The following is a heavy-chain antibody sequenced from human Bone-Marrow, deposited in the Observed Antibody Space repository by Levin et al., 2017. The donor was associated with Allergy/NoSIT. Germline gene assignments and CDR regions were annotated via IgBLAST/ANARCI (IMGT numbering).Heavy chain of an antibody. CDR3: AKDREESTGPRGDGYNPLQDAFDI. J-gene: IGHJ3*02. V-gene: IGHV3-23*01. CDR1: GFTFSSYA. D-gene: IGHD5-24*01. CDR2: ISGSGGST. Sequence: GGSLRLSCAASGFTFSSYAMSWVRQAPGKGLEWVSAISGSGGSTYYADSVKGRFTISRDNSKNTLYLQMNSLRAEDTAVYYCAKDREESTGPRGDGYNPLQDAFDIWGQGTMVTVSS.